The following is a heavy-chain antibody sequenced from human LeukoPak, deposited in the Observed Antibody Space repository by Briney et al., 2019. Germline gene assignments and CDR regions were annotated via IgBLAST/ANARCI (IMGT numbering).Heavy chain of an antibody. J-gene: IGHJ3*02. CDR1: GCIFSNYS. Sequence: GGSLRLSCAASGCIFSNYSMNWVRQAPGKGLEWVSSIGGSSSSIHYADSVKGRFLISRDYAKHSLYLQMNSLRAEATAVYYCAREQFEAFDIWGQGTMVTVSS. CDR3: AREQFEAFDI. V-gene: IGHV3-21*01. CDR2: IGGSSSSI. D-gene: IGHD5-24*01.